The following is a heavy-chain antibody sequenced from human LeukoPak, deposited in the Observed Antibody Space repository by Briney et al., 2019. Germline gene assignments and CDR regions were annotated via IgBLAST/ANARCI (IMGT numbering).Heavy chain of an antibody. CDR1: GGSISSSSYY. CDR3: ARVNPYDFWSGYYFDY. D-gene: IGHD3-3*01. V-gene: IGHV4-61*05. J-gene: IGHJ4*02. CDR2: IYYSGST. Sequence: PSETLSLTCTVSGGSISSSSYYWGWLRQPPGKGLEWIGYIYYSGSTNYNPSLKSRVTISVDTSKNQFSLKLSSVTAADTAVYYCARVNPYDFWSGYYFDYWGQGTLVTVSS.